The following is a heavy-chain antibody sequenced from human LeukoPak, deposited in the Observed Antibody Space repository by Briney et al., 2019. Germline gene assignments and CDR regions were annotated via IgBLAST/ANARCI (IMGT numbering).Heavy chain of an antibody. D-gene: IGHD4-23*01. J-gene: IGHJ5*02. CDR3: ARGDGPYGGNSDWFDP. Sequence: SQTLSLTCAISGDSVSSYSAAWSWIRQSPSRRLEWLGRTYYRSKWYNDYAVSVKSRITINPDTSKNQFSLQRNSVTPEDTAVYYCARGDGPYGGNSDWFDPWGQGTLVTVSS. CDR2: TYYRSKWYN. CDR1: GDSVSSYSAA. V-gene: IGHV6-1*01.